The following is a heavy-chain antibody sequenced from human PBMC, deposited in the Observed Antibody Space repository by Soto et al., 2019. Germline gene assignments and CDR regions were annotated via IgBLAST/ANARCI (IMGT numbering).Heavy chain of an antibody. CDR1: GYSFTNYW. Sequence: PGDSLNISCKGSGYSFTNYWIGWVRQMPGKGLEWMGIIYPGDSDTRYSPSSQGQVTISADKSISTAYLQWSSLKASDTATYYGARVSSSLVPYYGKEVGGQGTTGTV. CDR2: IYPGDSDT. V-gene: IGHV5-51*01. J-gene: IGHJ6*02. D-gene: IGHD6-6*01. CDR3: ARVSSSLVPYYGKEV.